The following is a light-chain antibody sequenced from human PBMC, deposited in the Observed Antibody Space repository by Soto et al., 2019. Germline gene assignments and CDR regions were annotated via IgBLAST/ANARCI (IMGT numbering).Light chain of an antibody. V-gene: IGLV2-14*01. CDR1: SRDVGGYNY. J-gene: IGLJ1*01. CDR3: SSYTSSSTLV. CDR2: EVT. Sequence: QSALTQPAPVSGSPGQSITISCTGTSRDVGGYNYVSWYQQHPGTAPKLMIYEVTDRPSGVSPRFSGSKSGNTASLTISGLRADDAADYYCSSYTSSSTLVFGTGTKVTVL.